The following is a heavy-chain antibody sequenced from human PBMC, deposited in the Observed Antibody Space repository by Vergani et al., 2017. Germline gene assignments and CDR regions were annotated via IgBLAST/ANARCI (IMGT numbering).Heavy chain of an antibody. Sequence: QAHLVESGGGVVQPGRSLTLSCVASGFSFRGHGMHWVCQAPGKGLEWVAMISYDGDRRDYGDFAKGRFTLSRDSSKTVYLQMNLMRDEDTAMYFCTKDLSYNTSCPHFDSRGQGTLVTVSS. CDR3: TKDLSYNTSCPHFDS. D-gene: IGHD5-24*01. J-gene: IGHJ4*02. V-gene: IGHV3-30*18. CDR2: ISYDGDRR. CDR1: GFSFRGHG.